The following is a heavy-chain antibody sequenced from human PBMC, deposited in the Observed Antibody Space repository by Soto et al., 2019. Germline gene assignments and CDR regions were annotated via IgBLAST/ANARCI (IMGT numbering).Heavy chain of an antibody. CDR3: ARGVQSPYDFWSSYRSKRKWFVP. CDR1: GGSFSGYY. J-gene: IGHJ5*02. V-gene: IGHV4-34*01. Sequence: PSETLSITCAVYGGSFSGYYWSWIRQPPGKGLEWIGEINHSGSTNYNPSLKSRVTISVDTSKNQFSLKLSSVTAADTAVYYCARGVQSPYDFWSSYRSKRKWFVPWGQGTLVTVSS. CDR2: INHSGST. D-gene: IGHD3-3*01.